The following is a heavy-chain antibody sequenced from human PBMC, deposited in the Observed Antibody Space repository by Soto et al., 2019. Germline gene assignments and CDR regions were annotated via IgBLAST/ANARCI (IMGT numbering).Heavy chain of an antibody. D-gene: IGHD2-21*01. CDR3: ARHDWARFYGMDV. CDR2: AYYSGNT. Sequence: PSETLSLTCSVSGSSIITTYYWGWIRQPPGKGLEWIGSAYYSGNTYYNPSLKSRVTIFVDTSKSQFSLILGSVTAADTAVYYCARHDWARFYGMDVWGQGTTVTVSS. CDR1: GSSIITTYY. J-gene: IGHJ6*02. V-gene: IGHV4-39*01.